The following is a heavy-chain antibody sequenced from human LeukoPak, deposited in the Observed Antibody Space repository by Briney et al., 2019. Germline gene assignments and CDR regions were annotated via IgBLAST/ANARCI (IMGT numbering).Heavy chain of an antibody. V-gene: IGHV3-23*01. CDR1: GFTFSSYT. CDR2: ISDSGGST. Sequence: GGSLRLSCAASGFTFSSYTMTWVRQAPGKGLEWVSTISDSGGSTYYADSVKGRFTISRDNSKNTLYLQMNSLRAEDTAVYYCARDAPGNTALDYWGQGTLVTVSS. CDR3: ARDAPGNTALDY. J-gene: IGHJ4*02. D-gene: IGHD5-18*01.